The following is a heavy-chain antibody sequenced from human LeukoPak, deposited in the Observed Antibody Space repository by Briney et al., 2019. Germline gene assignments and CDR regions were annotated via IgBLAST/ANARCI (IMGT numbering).Heavy chain of an antibody. J-gene: IGHJ1*01. CDR2: IYSGGYT. Sequence: PGGSLRLSCAASGFSISNNYMTWVRQAPGKGLEWVSIIYSGGYTYYADSVKGRFTISRDNSNNTLHLQLSRLRVEDTAVYYCARVGASDLLAEYCQDWGQGTLVTVSS. CDR3: ARVGASDLLAEYCQD. CDR1: GFSISNNY. V-gene: IGHV3-66*01. D-gene: IGHD1-26*01.